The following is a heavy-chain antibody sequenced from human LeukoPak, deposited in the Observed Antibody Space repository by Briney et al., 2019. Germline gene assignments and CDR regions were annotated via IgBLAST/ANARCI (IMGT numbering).Heavy chain of an antibody. CDR2: IYYSGST. CDR3: ARELGGPSRASFDY. CDR1: GGSISSYY. J-gene: IGHJ4*02. Sequence: SETLSLTCTVSGGSISSYYWSWIRQPPGKGLEWIGYIYYSGSTNYNPSLKSRVTISVDTSKSQFSLKLRSVTAADTAVYYCARELGGPSRASFDYWGQGTLVTVSS. V-gene: IGHV4-59*01.